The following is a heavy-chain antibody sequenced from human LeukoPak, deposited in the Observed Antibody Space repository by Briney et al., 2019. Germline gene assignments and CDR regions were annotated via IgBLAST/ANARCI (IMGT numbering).Heavy chain of an antibody. Sequence: SETLSLTCAVSGYSISSGYYWGWLRQPPGKGLEWIGSIYYSGSTYYNPSLKSRVTISIDTSKNQFSLKLSSVTAADTAVYYCARGTYYYDSGADYWGQGTLVTVSS. V-gene: IGHV4-38-2*01. CDR3: ARGTYYYDSGADY. J-gene: IGHJ4*02. CDR2: IYYSGST. CDR1: GYSISSGYY. D-gene: IGHD3-22*01.